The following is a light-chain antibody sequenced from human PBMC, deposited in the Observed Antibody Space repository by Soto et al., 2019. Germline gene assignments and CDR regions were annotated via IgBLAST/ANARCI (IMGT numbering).Light chain of an antibody. CDR2: GAS. CDR1: QSVSSSY. J-gene: IGKJ5*01. V-gene: IGKV3-20*01. Sequence: EIVLTHSPGTLSLSPGERATLSCSASQSVSSSYLAWYQQKPGQAPRLLIYGASSRATGIPDRFSGSGSGTDFTLTISRLETEDFAVFYCQQYGTSEIIFGQGTRLEIK. CDR3: QQYGTSEII.